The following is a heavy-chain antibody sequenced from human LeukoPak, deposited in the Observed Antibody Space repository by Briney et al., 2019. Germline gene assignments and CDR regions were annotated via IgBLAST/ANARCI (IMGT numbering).Heavy chain of an antibody. Sequence: KTSETLSLTCTVSGGSINSYYWSWIRQPPGKGLECIGYIHYTGSTNYNPSLKSRVTISVDTSKSQFSLKLSSVTAADTAIYYCAGGGYYGSGNDFRFDPWGQGTLVTVSS. V-gene: IGHV4-59*01. D-gene: IGHD3-10*01. CDR1: GGSINSYY. CDR2: IHYTGST. CDR3: AGGGYYGSGNDFRFDP. J-gene: IGHJ5*02.